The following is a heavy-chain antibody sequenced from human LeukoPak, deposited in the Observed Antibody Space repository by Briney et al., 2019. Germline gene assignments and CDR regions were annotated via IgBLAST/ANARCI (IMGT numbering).Heavy chain of an antibody. CDR2: INSYGSST. V-gene: IGHV3-74*01. CDR3: TFSSYGDHVGVDAFDM. J-gene: IGHJ3*02. D-gene: IGHD4-17*01. CDR1: GFTFSTYW. Sequence: GGSLRLSCAASGFTFSTYWMHWVRQAPGKGLVWVSRINSYGSSTNYADSVKGRFTISRDNSKNTVYLQMNSLSAEDTAMYYCTFSSYGDHVGVDAFDMWGQGTMVTVSS.